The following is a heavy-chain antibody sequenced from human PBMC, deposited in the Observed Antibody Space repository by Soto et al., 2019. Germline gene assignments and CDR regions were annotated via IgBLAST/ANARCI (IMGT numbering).Heavy chain of an antibody. D-gene: IGHD2-21*01. V-gene: IGHV3-7*01. Sequence: EVQLVESGGGLVQPGGSLRLSCAASGFMFSAYWMSWVRQDPGKGLEWVATISGGATDKFYVDSVKGRFTISRDDTKNSLYLQMNSLRDEDTAVYYCVREDWHRIDSWGQGTLVTVSS. J-gene: IGHJ4*02. CDR1: GFMFSAYW. CDR3: VREDWHRIDS. CDR2: ISGGATDK.